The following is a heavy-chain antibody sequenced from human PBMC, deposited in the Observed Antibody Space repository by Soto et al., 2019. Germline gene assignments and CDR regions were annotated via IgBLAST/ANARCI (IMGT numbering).Heavy chain of an antibody. J-gene: IGHJ6*02. CDR1: GFTFSDYY. Sequence: GGSLRLSCGASGFTFSDYYMTWIREAPAKGLEWVSYITTSSHTYYADSVEGRFTISRDNAKNSLYLQMNSLRVEDTAVYYCVRLEAPGYYYGMDVWGQGTTATVSS. CDR2: ITTSSHT. V-gene: IGHV3-11*06. CDR3: VRLEAPGYYYGMDV.